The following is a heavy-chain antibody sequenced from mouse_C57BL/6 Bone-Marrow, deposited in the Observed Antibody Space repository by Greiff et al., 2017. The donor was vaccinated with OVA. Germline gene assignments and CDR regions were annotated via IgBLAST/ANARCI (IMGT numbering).Heavy chain of an antibody. D-gene: IGHD1-1*01. J-gene: IGHJ2*01. CDR1: GYTFTSYG. Sequence: VKLMESGAELARPGASVKLSCKASGYTFTSYGISWVKQRTGQGLEWIGEIYPRSGNTYYNEKFKGKATLTADKSSSTAYMELRSLTSEDSAVYFCARRLRSYWGQGTTLTVSS. CDR3: ARRLRSY. V-gene: IGHV1-81*01. CDR2: IYPRSGNT.